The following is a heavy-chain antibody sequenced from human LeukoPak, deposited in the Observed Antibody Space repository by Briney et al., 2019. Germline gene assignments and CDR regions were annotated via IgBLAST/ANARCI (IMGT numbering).Heavy chain of an antibody. CDR3: ARGNRYSSSWGFDY. J-gene: IGHJ4*02. CDR2: INHSGST. CDR1: GYSISGGYY. Sequence: PSETLSLTCTVSGYSISGGYYWGWIRQPPGKGLEWIGEINHSGSTNYNPSLKSRVTISVDTSKNQFSLKLSSVTAADTAVYYCARGNRYSSSWGFDYWGQGTLVTVSS. D-gene: IGHD6-13*01. V-gene: IGHV4-38-2*02.